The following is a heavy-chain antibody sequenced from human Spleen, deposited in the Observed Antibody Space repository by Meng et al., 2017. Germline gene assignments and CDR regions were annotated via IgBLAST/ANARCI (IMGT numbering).Heavy chain of an antibody. J-gene: IGHJ5*02. CDR3: ARPRCSGGSCEFDP. V-gene: IGHV3-30*04. D-gene: IGHD2-15*01. CDR2: ISYDGSNK. CDR1: GFTFSSYA. Sequence: GESLKISCAASGFTFSSYAMHWVRQAPGKGLEWVAVISYDGSNKYYADSVKGRFTISRDNSKNTLYLQMNSLRAEDTAVYYCARPRCSGGSCEFDPWGQGTLVTVSS.